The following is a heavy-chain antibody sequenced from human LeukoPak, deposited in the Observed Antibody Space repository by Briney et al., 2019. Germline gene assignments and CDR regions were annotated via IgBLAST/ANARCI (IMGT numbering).Heavy chain of an antibody. D-gene: IGHD3-22*01. V-gene: IGHV4-59*01. J-gene: IGHJ4*02. CDR3: ARDMSPIVVVPLPLFDY. CDR2: IYYSGST. CDR1: GGSISSYY. Sequence: SETLSLTCTVSGGSISSYYWSWIRQPPGKGLEWIGYIYYSGSTNYNPSLKSRVTISVDTSKNHFSLKLSSVTAADTAVYYCARDMSPIVVVPLPLFDYWGQGTLVTVSS.